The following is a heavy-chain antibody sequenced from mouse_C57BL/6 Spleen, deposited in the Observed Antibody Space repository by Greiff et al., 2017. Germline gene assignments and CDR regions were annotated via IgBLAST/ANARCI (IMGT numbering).Heavy chain of an antibody. CDR1: GYAFSSYW. CDR2: IYPGDGDT. D-gene: IGHD1-1*01. J-gene: IGHJ2*01. CDR3: ARYYGSSSSFDY. Sequence: QVHVKQSGAELVKSGASVKISCKASGYAFSSYWMNWVKQRPGKGLEWIGQIYPGDGDTNYNGKFKGKATLTADKSSSTAYMQLSSLTSEDSAVYFCARYYGSSSSFDYWGQGTTLTVSS. V-gene: IGHV1-80*01.